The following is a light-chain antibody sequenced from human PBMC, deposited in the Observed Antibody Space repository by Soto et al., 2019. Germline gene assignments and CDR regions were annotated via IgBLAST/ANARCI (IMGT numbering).Light chain of an antibody. J-gene: IGKJ4*01. V-gene: IGKV1-33*01. Sequence: DIQMTQSPSSLSAFVGDTVTITCQASQDISNYLNWYQQKPGKAPKVIYDAYNLETGVPSRFSGGGAGTDVSFTISSLQPEDIGTYYCQQYDRLPISFGGGTKVEIK. CDR3: QQYDRLPIS. CDR2: DAY. CDR1: QDISNY.